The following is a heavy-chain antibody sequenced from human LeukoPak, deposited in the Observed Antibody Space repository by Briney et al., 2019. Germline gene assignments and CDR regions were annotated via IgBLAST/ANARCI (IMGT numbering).Heavy chain of an antibody. J-gene: IGHJ4*02. CDR3: ARHLRSYNFDY. CDR1: GGSISSYY. V-gene: IGHV4-59*01. Sequence: PSETLSLTCTVSGGSISSYYWSWIRQPPGKGLEWIGYIYYSGSTNYNPSLKSRVTISVDTSKNQFSLKLSSVTAADTAVYYCARHLRSYNFDYWGQGTLVTVSS. CDR2: IYYSGST. D-gene: IGHD3-10*01.